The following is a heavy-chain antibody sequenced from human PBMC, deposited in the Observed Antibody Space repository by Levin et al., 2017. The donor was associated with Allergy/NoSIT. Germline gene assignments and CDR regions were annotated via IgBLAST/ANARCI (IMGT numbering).Heavy chain of an antibody. J-gene: IGHJ4*02. Sequence: ASVKVSCKASGGTFSSYAISWVRQAPGQGLEWMGGIIPIFGTANYAQKFQGRVTITADESTSTAYMELSSLRSEDTAVYYCADGGGATQFDYWGQGTLVTVSS. CDR2: IIPIFGTA. V-gene: IGHV1-69*13. CDR3: ADGGGATQFDY. CDR1: GGTFSSYA. D-gene: IGHD1-26*01.